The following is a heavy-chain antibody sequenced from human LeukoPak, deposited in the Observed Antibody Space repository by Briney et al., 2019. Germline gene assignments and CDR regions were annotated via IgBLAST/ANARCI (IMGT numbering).Heavy chain of an antibody. Sequence: SETLSLTCTVSGGSVSTSSYYWGWIRQPPGKGLEWIGRIYSSGYTYYNPSLKSRATISVDTSKNQFSLKLTSVTAADTAVYYCAGSVLTQDYWDYWGQGTLVTVSS. V-gene: IGHV4-39*07. CDR3: AGSVLTQDYWDY. CDR1: GGSVSTSSYY. CDR2: IYSSGYT. D-gene: IGHD2-15*01. J-gene: IGHJ4*02.